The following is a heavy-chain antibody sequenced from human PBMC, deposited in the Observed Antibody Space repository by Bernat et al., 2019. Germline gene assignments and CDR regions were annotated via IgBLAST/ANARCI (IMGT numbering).Heavy chain of an antibody. J-gene: IGHJ6*02. CDR1: GFTFSSYG. Sequence: QVQLVESGGGVVQPGRSLRLSCAASGFTFSSYGMHWVRQAPGKGLEWVTVISNDGNNQYYADSVKGRFTISRDNSKNTLYLQMNSLRAEDTAVYYCARDRGIRSNLNYYYYGMDVWGQGTTVTVSS. CDR3: ARDRGIRSNLNYYYYGMDV. V-gene: IGHV3-30*03. CDR2: ISNDGNNQ. D-gene: IGHD5-18*01.